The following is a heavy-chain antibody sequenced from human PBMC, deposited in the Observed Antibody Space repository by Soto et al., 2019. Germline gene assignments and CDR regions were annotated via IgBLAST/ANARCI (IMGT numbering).Heavy chain of an antibody. CDR2: ISYDGRNK. V-gene: IGHV3-33*01. CDR1: GFTFSNHG. CDR3: ARDRGWSRSHYFDS. D-gene: IGHD2-15*01. J-gene: IGHJ4*02. Sequence: QVQSVESGGGVVQPGTSLRLSYAVSGFTFSNHGMHWVRQAPGKGLEWVAFISYDGRNKDYVDSLKGRFTISRDNFKDTLFLQMNTLRADDTAVYYCARDRGWSRSHYFDSWGQGTLVTVSS.